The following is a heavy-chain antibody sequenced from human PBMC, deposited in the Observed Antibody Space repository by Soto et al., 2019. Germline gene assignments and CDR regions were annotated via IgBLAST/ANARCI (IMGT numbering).Heavy chain of an antibody. CDR1: GGSVRSGSFY. CDR3: ARDSTAFLFDY. CDR2: IYYSGRT. Sequence: PSETLSLTCTVSGGSVRSGSFYWSWIRQPPGKGLEWIGYIYYSGRTSYNPSLKSRVTISVDTSKNQFSLNLSSVTAADTAVYYCARDSTAFLFDYWGQGALVTVSS. J-gene: IGHJ4*02. D-gene: IGHD2-2*01. V-gene: IGHV4-61*01.